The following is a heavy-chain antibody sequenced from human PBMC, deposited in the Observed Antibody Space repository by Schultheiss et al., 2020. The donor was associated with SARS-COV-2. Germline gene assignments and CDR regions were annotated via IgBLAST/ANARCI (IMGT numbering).Heavy chain of an antibody. Sequence: SETLSLTCAVSGYSISSGYYWGWIRQPPGKGLEWIGEINHSGSTNYNPSLKSRVTMSVDTSKNQFSLKLCSVTAADTAVYYCARDAGSSFDYWGQGTLVTVSS. CDR2: INHSGST. CDR3: ARDAGSSFDY. J-gene: IGHJ4*02. CDR1: GYSISSGYY. V-gene: IGHV4-38-2*02. D-gene: IGHD6-6*01.